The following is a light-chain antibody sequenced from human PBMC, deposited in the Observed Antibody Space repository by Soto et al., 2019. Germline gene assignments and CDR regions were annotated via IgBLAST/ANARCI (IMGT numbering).Light chain of an antibody. CDR3: QEYNTWPWT. J-gene: IGKJ1*01. CDR2: GAS. CDR1: QSVNSN. Sequence: ETVMTQSPATLSVSPGERATLSCRASQSVNSNLAWYQQKLGQAPRVLIYGASTRATGIPARFSGSWSGTEFILTISSRQSEDFALSYCQEYNTWPWTFGQGTKVEIK. V-gene: IGKV3-15*01.